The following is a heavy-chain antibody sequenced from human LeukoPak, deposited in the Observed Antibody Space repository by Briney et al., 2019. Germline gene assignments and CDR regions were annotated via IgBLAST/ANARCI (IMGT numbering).Heavy chain of an antibody. J-gene: IGHJ4*02. CDR3: ARGNYYDSSGYYREVDY. Sequence: PGGSLRLSCAASGFTFSSYSMNWVRQAPGKGPEWVSYISSSSSTIYYADSVKGRFTISRDNAKNSLYLQMNSLRAEDTAVYYCARGNYYDSSGYYREVDYWGQGTLVTVSS. D-gene: IGHD3-22*01. CDR1: GFTFSSYS. V-gene: IGHV3-48*04. CDR2: ISSSSSTI.